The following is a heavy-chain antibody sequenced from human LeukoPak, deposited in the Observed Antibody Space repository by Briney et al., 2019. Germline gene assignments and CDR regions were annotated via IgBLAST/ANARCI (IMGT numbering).Heavy chain of an antibody. J-gene: IGHJ3*02. CDR3: ARKIVGATTGNAFDI. Sequence: GGSLRLSCAASGFTFSSYSTNWVRQAPGKGLEWVSYISSSSSTIYYADSVKGRFTISRDNAKNSLYLQMNSLRAEDTAVYYCARKIVGATTGNAFDIWGQGTMVTVSS. D-gene: IGHD1-26*01. CDR1: GFTFSSYS. CDR2: ISSSSSTI. V-gene: IGHV3-48*01.